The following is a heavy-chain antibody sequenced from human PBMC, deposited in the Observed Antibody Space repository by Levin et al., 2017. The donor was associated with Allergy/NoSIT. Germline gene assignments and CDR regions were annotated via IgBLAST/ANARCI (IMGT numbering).Heavy chain of an antibody. Sequence: GGSLRLSCAASGFTFSSYSMNWVRQAPGKGLEWVSYISSSSSTIYYADSVKGRFTISRDNAKNSLYLQMNSLRAEDTAVYYCARDSATVTTRDDAFDIWGQGTMVTVSS. CDR1: GFTFSSYS. CDR3: ARDSATVTTRDDAFDI. V-gene: IGHV3-48*01. CDR2: ISSSSSTI. D-gene: IGHD4-17*01. J-gene: IGHJ3*02.